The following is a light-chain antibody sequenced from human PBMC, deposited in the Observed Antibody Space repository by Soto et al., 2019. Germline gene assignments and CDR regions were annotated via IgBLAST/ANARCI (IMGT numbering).Light chain of an antibody. CDR2: EVS. J-gene: IGLJ1*01. V-gene: IGLV2-23*02. CDR3: CSYAGSSTCV. Sequence: QSVLTQPASVSGSPGQSITISCTGTSSDVGNYNLVTWYQQHPGKAPKLMIYEVSKRPSRVSNRFSGSKSGNTASLTISGLQAEDEADYYCCSYAGSSTCVFGTGTMLTVL. CDR1: SSDVGNYNL.